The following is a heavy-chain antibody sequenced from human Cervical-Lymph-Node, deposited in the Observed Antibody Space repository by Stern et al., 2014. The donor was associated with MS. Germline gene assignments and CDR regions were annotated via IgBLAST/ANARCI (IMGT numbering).Heavy chain of an antibody. CDR1: GASISNTNW. CDR3: ARVHSGYDWFDY. CDR2: IHHSGTT. D-gene: IGHD5-12*01. Sequence: VQLQESGPGLVKPSGTLSLTCDVSGASISNTNWWGWVRQPPAMGLEWIGEIHHSGTTNFKSSLKSRVTMSVDKSKNQFSLELKSVTAADTAVYFCARVHSGYDWFDYWGQGILVTVSS. V-gene: IGHV4-4*02. J-gene: IGHJ4*02.